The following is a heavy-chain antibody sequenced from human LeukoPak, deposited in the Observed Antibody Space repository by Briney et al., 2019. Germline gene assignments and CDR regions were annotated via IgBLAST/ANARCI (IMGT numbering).Heavy chain of an antibody. CDR2: VRQDGGET. CDR3: ARGFSLTTATSALFES. V-gene: IGHV3-7*01. CDR1: GFTFSTYW. D-gene: IGHD1-1*01. Sequence: GGSLRLSCSASGFTFSTYWMTWVRQAPGKGLEWVANVRQDGGETFYVDSVKGRFTISRDNAKNSLFLQMNSLRAEDTALYYCARGFSLTTATSALFESWGQGSLVTVSS. J-gene: IGHJ4*02.